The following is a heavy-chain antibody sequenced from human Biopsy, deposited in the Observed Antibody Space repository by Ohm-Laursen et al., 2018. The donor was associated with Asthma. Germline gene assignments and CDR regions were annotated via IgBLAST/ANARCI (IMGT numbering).Heavy chain of an antibody. J-gene: IGHJ2*01. D-gene: IGHD3-16*01. CDR2: IDPNSGGT. Sequence: ASVKVSCKSSGYPFTDYYVHWARQAPGQGLEWMGRIDPNSGGTNYAQKFLGRVTMTRDTSVNTAFMVPSRLRSDDTAVYYCARIKIRIGAGTDRYFDLWGRGTLVTVSS. CDR3: ARIKIRIGAGTDRYFDL. V-gene: IGHV1-2*06. CDR1: GYPFTDYY.